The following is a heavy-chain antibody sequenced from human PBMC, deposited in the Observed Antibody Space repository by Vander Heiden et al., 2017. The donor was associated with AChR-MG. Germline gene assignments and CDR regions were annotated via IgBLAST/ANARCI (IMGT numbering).Heavy chain of an antibody. V-gene: IGHV3-48*02. D-gene: IGHD3-3*01. Sequence: EVHLVESGGGSVPPGGSLRLPCAALALTFSRPGMNWGRQAPGKGLEWVSYISSSSSTIYYADSVKGRFTISRDNAKNSLYLQMNSLRDEDAAVYYCARGGRLVLRFLEWLIDYWGQGTLVTVSS. CDR2: ISSSSSTI. J-gene: IGHJ4*02. CDR1: ALTFSRPG. CDR3: ARGGRLVLRFLEWLIDY.